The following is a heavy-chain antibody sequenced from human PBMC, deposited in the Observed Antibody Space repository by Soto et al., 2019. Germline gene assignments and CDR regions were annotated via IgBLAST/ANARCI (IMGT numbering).Heavy chain of an antibody. CDR1: GFIFSSYG. CDR2: ISYDGSDK. CDR3: AKDGSVSSGPSDY. V-gene: IGHV3-30*18. J-gene: IGHJ4*02. D-gene: IGHD2-15*01. Sequence: PGGSLRLSCAASGFIFSSYGMHWVRQAPGKGLEWVAVISYDGSDKYYADSVKGRFTISRDNSKNALYLQMNSLRAEDTAVYYCAKDGSVSSGPSDYWGQGTLVTVSS.